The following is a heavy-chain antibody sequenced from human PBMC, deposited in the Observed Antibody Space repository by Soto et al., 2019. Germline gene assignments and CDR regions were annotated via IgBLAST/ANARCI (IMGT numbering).Heavy chain of an antibody. D-gene: IGHD3-3*01. Sequence: SETLSLTCTVSGGSISSGDYYWSWIRQPPGKGLEWIGYIYYSGSTYYNPSLKSRVTISVDTSKNQFSLKLSSVTAADTAVYYCARDPITIFGVVPYYGMDVWGQGTTVTVSS. CDR2: IYYSGST. CDR3: ARDPITIFGVVPYYGMDV. J-gene: IGHJ6*02. CDR1: GGSISSGDYY. V-gene: IGHV4-30-4*01.